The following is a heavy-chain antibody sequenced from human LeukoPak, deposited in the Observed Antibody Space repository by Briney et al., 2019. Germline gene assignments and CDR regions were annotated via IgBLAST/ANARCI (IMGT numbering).Heavy chain of an antibody. D-gene: IGHD2-15*01. Sequence: ASVKVSCKSSGYTFTSYVISWVRRAPGQGLEWLGWISAFIGITNYAQKLQRRVTVTTDTSTSTGYMEIRSLRSEETGVEHCVTSGDTVVVGAASQSDPGGQGTLVTVSS. CDR1: GYTFTSYV. J-gene: IGHJ5*01. CDR3: VTSGDTVVVGAASQSDP. CDR2: ISAFIGIT. V-gene: IGHV1-18*01.